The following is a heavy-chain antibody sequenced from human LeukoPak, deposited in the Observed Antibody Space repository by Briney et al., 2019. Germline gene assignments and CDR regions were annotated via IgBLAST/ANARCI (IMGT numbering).Heavy chain of an antibody. CDR3: ARVGVCSRTSCHCDY. D-gene: IGHD2-2*01. V-gene: IGHV3-23*01. CDR1: GFTFSSYG. J-gene: IGHJ4*02. Sequence: PGGSLRLSCAASGFTFSSYGMSWVRQAPGKGLEWVSSLTASGDITYYAESVKGRFTISRDISKSTLYLQMNSLRVDDTAVYYCARVGVCSRTSCHCDYWGQGTLVTVSS. CDR2: LTASGDIT.